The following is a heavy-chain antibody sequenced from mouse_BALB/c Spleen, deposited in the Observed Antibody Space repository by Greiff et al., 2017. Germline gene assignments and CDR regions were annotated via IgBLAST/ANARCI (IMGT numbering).Heavy chain of an antibody. D-gene: IGHD5-1-1*01. CDR1: GYTFTSYW. CDR3: TRGRIPRYFDV. Sequence: QVQLQQPGAELVRPGASVKLSCKASGYTFTSYWINWVKQRPGQGLEWIGNIYPSDSYTNYNQKFKDKATLTVDKSSSTVYMQLSSPTSEDSAVYYCTRGRIPRYFDVWGAGTTVTVSS. J-gene: IGHJ1*01. CDR2: IYPSDSYT. V-gene: IGHV1-69*02.